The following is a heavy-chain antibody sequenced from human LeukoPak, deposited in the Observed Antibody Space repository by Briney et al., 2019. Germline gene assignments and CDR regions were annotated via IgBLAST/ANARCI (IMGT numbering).Heavy chain of an antibody. V-gene: IGHV1-69*06. D-gene: IGHD6-19*01. CDR1: GGTFSSYA. CDR2: IIPIFGTA. CDR3: ARDLKRGYSSGRYSWGTGPSNDY. J-gene: IGHJ4*02. Sequence: ASVKVSCKASGGTFSSYAISWVRQAPGQGLEWMGGIIPIFGTANYAQKFQGRVTITADTSTSTAYMELRSLRSDDTAVYYCARDLKRGYSSGRYSWGTGPSNDYWGQGTLVTVSS.